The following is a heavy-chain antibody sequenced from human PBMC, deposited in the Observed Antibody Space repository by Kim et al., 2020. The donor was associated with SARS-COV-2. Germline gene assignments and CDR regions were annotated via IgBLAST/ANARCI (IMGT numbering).Heavy chain of an antibody. CDR3: ARDYLYAFDF. J-gene: IGHJ3*01. V-gene: IGHV3-48*02. Sequence: GGSLRLSCAASGFTFSRYSINWVRQAPGKGLEWLSYISSGSTTIDYADSVKGRFTISRDNAKNSLYLQMNSLRDEDTAVYYCARDYLYAFDFWGQGTMVTVSS. CDR1: GFTFSRYS. CDR2: ISSGSTTI.